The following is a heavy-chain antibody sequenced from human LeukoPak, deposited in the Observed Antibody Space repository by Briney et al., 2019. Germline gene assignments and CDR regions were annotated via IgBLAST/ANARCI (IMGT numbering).Heavy chain of an antibody. CDR3: AADGYISPFDY. CDR2: ISGSGGST. J-gene: IGHJ4*02. Sequence: GGSLRLSCAASGFTFSSYAMSWVRQAPGKGLEWVSAISGSGGSTYYADSVKGRFTISRDNAKNSLYLQMNSLRAEDTAVYYCAADGYISPFDYWGQGTLVTAS. D-gene: IGHD5-24*01. V-gene: IGHV3-23*01. CDR1: GFTFSSYA.